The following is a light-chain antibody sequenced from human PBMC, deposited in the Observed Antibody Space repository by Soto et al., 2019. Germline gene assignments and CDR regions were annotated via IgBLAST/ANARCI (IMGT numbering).Light chain of an antibody. CDR2: SND. CDR3: ASWDDRPNGYV. CDR1: SSNIGSNS. J-gene: IGLJ1*01. Sequence: QSVLTHPPSASATPGQRVTISCSGSSSNIGSNSVNWYQQLPGTAPKLLIYSNDRRPSGVPDRFSGSKSGTSASLYIRLSKLEYEANSDYASWDDRPNGYVFETG. V-gene: IGLV1-44*01.